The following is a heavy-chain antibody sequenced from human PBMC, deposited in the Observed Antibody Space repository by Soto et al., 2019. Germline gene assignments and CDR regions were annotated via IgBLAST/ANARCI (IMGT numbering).Heavy chain of an antibody. CDR2: IIPMFGTA. CDR3: ASGIQLWLRRINNGYSG. Sequence: GASVKVSCKSPGGTFSSYAICCVRQAPGQGLEWMGGIIPMFGTANYAQRFQDRVTITADESTNTVYMELSSLRSEDTAVYFCASGIQLWLRRINNGYSGWGQGTLVTVSS. J-gene: IGHJ4*02. CDR1: GGTFSSYA. V-gene: IGHV1-69*13. D-gene: IGHD5-18*01.